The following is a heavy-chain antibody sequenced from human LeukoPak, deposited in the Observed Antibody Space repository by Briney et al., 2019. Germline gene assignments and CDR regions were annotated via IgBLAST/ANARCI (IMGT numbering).Heavy chain of an antibody. J-gene: IGHJ4*02. V-gene: IGHV5-51*01. D-gene: IGHD1-26*01. CDR3: ARVGGRGWELPHSYFDY. CDR2: IYPGDSDT. Sequence: PGESLQISCQGSGSSFTSYWIGWVRQMPGKGLEWMGIIYPGDSDTRYSPSFQGQVTISADKSISTSYMELRSLRSDDTPVYYCARVGGRGWELPHSYFDYWGQGTLVTVSS. CDR1: GSSFTSYW.